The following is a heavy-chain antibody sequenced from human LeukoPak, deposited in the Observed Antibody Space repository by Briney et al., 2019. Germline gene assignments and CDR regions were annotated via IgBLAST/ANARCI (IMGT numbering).Heavy chain of an antibody. CDR2: INSDGNII. V-gene: IGHV3-74*01. Sequence: GGSLRLSCAASGFTFSSYWVHWVRQAPGKGLVWVSRINSDGNIISYADSVKGRFTISRDNAKNTLYLLMNSLRAEDTAVYYCARGSGYAVFDIWGQGTMVTVSS. D-gene: IGHD5-12*01. CDR1: GFTFSSYW. CDR3: ARGSGYAVFDI. J-gene: IGHJ3*02.